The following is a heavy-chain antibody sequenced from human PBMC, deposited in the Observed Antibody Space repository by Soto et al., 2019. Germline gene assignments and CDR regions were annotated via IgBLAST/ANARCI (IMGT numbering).Heavy chain of an antibody. V-gene: IGHV4-4*02. CDR3: ARVRQGCSANNCYFDP. Sequence: SETLSLTCTLSGGSVRAPDWWNWVRQSPDKGLEWIAAVHISGHSNYNPSLRSRVSVSIDSSKNQFYLNLNSVTTADTAIYYCARVRQGCSANNCYFDPWGQGTQVTVS. D-gene: IGHD1-1*01. J-gene: IGHJ5*01. CDR2: VHISGHS. CDR1: GGSVRAPDW.